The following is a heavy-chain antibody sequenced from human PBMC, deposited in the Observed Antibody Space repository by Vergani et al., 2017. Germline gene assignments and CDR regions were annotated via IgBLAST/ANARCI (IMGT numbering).Heavy chain of an antibody. Sequence: EVQLLESGGGLVQPGGSLRLSCAASGFTFSSYAMSWVRQAPGKGLEWVSAISGSGGSTYYADSVKGRFTISRDNSKNKLYLQMNSLRAEDTAVYYCANEGARDGSGSYYKGDDWGQGTLVTVSS. CDR1: GFTFSSYA. CDR3: ANEGARDGSGSYYKGDD. V-gene: IGHV3-23*01. J-gene: IGHJ4*02. CDR2: ISGSGGST. D-gene: IGHD3-10*01.